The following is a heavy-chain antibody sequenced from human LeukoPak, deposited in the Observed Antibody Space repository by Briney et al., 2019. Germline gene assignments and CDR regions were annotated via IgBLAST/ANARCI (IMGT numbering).Heavy chain of an antibody. CDR3: ARDAYYYGSGSYYLDY. Sequence: SETLSLTCTVSGYSISSGYYWGWIRQPPGKGLEWIGSIYHSGSTYYNPSLKSRVTISVDTSKNQFSLKLSSVTAADTAVYYCARDAYYYGSGSYYLDYWGQGTLVTVSS. CDR2: IYHSGST. V-gene: IGHV4-38-2*02. CDR1: GYSISSGYY. D-gene: IGHD3-10*01. J-gene: IGHJ4*02.